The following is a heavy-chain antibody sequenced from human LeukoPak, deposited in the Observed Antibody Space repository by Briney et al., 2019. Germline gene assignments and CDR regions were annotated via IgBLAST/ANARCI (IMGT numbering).Heavy chain of an antibody. Sequence: AGGSLRLSCTTSGFTFGDYAMSWVRQAPGKGLEWVSYISSSGSTIYYADSVKGRFTISRDNAKNSLYLQMNSLRAEDTAVYYCARSAISTGYQWVPFDYWGQGTLVTVSS. CDR3: ARSAISTGYQWVPFDY. V-gene: IGHV3-48*03. J-gene: IGHJ4*02. CDR1: GFTFGDYA. D-gene: IGHD3-9*01. CDR2: ISSSGSTI.